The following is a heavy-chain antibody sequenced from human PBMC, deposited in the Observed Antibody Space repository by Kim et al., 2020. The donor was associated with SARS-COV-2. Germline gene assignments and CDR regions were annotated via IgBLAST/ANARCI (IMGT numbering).Heavy chain of an antibody. D-gene: IGHD5-18*01. V-gene: IGHV4-39*01. Sequence: TSYNPSLKSRVTISVDTSKNQFSLKLSSVTAADTAVYYCARLDTAAGVDYWGQGTLVTVSS. J-gene: IGHJ4*02. CDR2: T. CDR3: ARLDTAAGVDY.